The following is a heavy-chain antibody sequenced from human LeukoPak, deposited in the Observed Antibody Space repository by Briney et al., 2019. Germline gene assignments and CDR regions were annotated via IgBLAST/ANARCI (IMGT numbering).Heavy chain of an antibody. V-gene: IGHV4-59*01. D-gene: IGHD3-16*01. CDR3: ARYSGLGVPYYFDY. Sequence: SETLSLTCTVSGGSISSYYWSWIRQPPGKGLEWIGYIYYSGSTNCNPSLKSRVIISVDTSKNQFSLKLSSVTAADTAVYYCARYSGLGVPYYFDYWGQGTLVTVSS. CDR1: GGSISSYY. J-gene: IGHJ4*02. CDR2: IYYSGST.